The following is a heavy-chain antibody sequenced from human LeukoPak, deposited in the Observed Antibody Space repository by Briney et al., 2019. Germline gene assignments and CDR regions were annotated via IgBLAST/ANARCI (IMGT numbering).Heavy chain of an antibody. J-gene: IGHJ6*03. Sequence: GGSLRLSCAASGFTVSSNYMSWVRQAPGKGLEWVSYISSSGSTIYYADSVKGRVTISRDNTKNTLYLQMNSLRVEDTAIYYCARGPVAGLNYYFYMDVWGKGTAVTVSS. V-gene: IGHV3-11*01. CDR2: ISSSGSTI. CDR1: GFTVSSNY. D-gene: IGHD4-23*01. CDR3: ARGPVAGLNYYFYMDV.